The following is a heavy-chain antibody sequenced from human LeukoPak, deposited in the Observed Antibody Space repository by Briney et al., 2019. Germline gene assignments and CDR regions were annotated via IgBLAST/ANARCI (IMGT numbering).Heavy chain of an antibody. J-gene: IGHJ4*02. Sequence: GGSLRLSCAASGFTFSSHAMSWVRQAPGKGLEWVSAISGSGGSTYYADSVKGRFTISRDNSKNTLYLQMNSLRAEDTAVYYCAKVGDGDYALNLWGQGTLVTVSP. D-gene: IGHD4-17*01. CDR2: ISGSGGST. CDR1: GFTFSSHA. CDR3: AKVGDGDYALNL. V-gene: IGHV3-23*01.